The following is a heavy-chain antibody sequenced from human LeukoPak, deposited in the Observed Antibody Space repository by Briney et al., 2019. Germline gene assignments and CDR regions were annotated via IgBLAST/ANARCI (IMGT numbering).Heavy chain of an antibody. V-gene: IGHV4-59*08. J-gene: IGHJ4*02. CDR3: ARHRYYYDSSGYCRYFDY. CDR2: IYYSGST. CDR1: GGSISSYY. D-gene: IGHD3-22*01. Sequence: SETLSLTCTVSGGSISSYYWSWIRQPPGKGLEWIGYIYYSGSTNYNPSLKSRVTISVDTSKNQFSLKLSSVTAADTAVYYCARHRYYYDSSGYCRYFDYWGQGTLVTVSS.